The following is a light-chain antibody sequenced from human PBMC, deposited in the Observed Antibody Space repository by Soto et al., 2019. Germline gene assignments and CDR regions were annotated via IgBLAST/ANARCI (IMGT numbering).Light chain of an antibody. CDR2: GTF. Sequence: EIALTQSPGTLSLSPGERATLSCRASQSVGSRFLAWYQQKPGQAPRLLISGTFSGATGIPDRFSGSGSGTDFTLTISRLEPEDFAVYYCQQYDNSPITFGQGTRLEIK. CDR3: QQYDNSPIT. V-gene: IGKV3-20*01. J-gene: IGKJ5*01. CDR1: QSVGSRF.